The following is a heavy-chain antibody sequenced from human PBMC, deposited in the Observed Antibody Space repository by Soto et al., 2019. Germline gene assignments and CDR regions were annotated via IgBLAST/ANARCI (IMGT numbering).Heavy chain of an antibody. D-gene: IGHD3-22*01. CDR1: GFTFSSYA. V-gene: IGHV3-23*01. Sequence: EVQLLESGGGLVQPGGSLRLSCAASGFTFSSYAMSWVRQAPGKGLEWVSAISGSGGSTYYADSVKGRFTISRDNAKNTLYLQMNSLRAEDTAVYYCAKDLSDYYDMLISHAFDIWGQGTMVTVSS. J-gene: IGHJ3*02. CDR2: ISGSGGST. CDR3: AKDLSDYYDMLISHAFDI.